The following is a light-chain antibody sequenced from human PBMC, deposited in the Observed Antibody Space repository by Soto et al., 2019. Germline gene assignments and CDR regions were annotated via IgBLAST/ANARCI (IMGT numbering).Light chain of an antibody. Sequence: DIQMTQSPSTLSASVGDRVAITCRASQSITNRLAWYQLKPGKAPKVLIYDALNLESGVPSRFSGSGYGTEFTLTSRGLQPDDFATYCCQHYGGMWTFGQGTKVDIK. CDR2: DAL. CDR3: QHYGGMWT. V-gene: IGKV1-5*01. J-gene: IGKJ1*01. CDR1: QSITNR.